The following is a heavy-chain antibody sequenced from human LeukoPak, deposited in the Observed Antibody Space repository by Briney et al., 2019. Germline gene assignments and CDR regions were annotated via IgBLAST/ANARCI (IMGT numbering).Heavy chain of an antibody. CDR1: GFTFDDYG. Sequence: PGGSLRLSCAASGFTFDDYGMSWVRQAPGKGLEWVSGINWNGGSTGYADSVKGRFTISRDNAKNSLYLQMNSLRAGDTALYYCARGSVDTAMVWFYFDYWGQGTLVTVSS. D-gene: IGHD5-18*01. CDR2: INWNGGST. J-gene: IGHJ4*02. CDR3: ARGSVDTAMVWFYFDY. V-gene: IGHV3-20*04.